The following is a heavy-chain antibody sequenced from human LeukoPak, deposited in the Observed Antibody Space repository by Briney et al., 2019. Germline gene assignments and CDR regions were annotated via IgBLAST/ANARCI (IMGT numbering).Heavy chain of an antibody. D-gene: IGHD3-22*01. Sequence: GGSLRLSCAAPGFTFRSYGMPWVPQAPGKGLEWVESIRYDGNSNYYADSVKGRFPISRDNPRSTLDLQMNSLRAEDTAVYYCAKEEVISGNHGVYFDYWGQGTLVTVSS. CDR2: IRYDGNSN. V-gene: IGHV3-30*02. CDR1: GFTFRSYG. J-gene: IGHJ4*02. CDR3: AKEEVISGNHGVYFDY.